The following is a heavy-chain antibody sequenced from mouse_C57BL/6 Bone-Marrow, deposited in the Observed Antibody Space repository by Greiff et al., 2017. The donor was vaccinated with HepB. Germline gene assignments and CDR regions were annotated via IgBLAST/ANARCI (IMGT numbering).Heavy chain of an antibody. V-gene: IGHV1-53*01. CDR1: GYTLTSYW. Sequence: QVQLQQPGAELVKPGASVKMSCKASGYTLTSYWMHWVKQRPGQGLEWIGNINPSNGGTNYNEKFKSKATLTVDKSSSTAYMQLSSLTSEDSAVYYCARHWKLGRFAYWGQGTLVTVSA. J-gene: IGHJ3*01. CDR2: INPSNGGT. D-gene: IGHD4-1*01. CDR3: ARHWKLGRFAY.